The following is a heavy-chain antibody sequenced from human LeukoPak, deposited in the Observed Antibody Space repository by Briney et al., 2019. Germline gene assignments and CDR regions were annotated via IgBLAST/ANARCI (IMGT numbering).Heavy chain of an antibody. CDR1: GGSISSYY. CDR3: ARARVAGAFDI. V-gene: IGHV4-59*01. D-gene: IGHD6-19*01. Sequence: SETLSLTCTVSGGSISSYYWSWIRQPPGKGLEWIGYIYYSGSTNYNPSLKSRVTLSVDTSKNQFSLKLSSVTAADTAVYYCARARVAGAFDIWGQGTMVTVSS. CDR2: IYYSGST. J-gene: IGHJ3*02.